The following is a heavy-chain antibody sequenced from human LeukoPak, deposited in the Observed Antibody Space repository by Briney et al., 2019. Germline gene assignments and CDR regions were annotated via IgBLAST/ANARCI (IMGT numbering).Heavy chain of an antibody. V-gene: IGHV5-51*07. CDR1: GYSFTSYW. Sequence: GESLKISCKGSGYSFTSYWIGWVHQMPGEGLEWMGIIYPGDSDTRYSPSFQGQVTISVDKSISTVYLQWSSLKASDTAMYYCGRGRGISYVEPHDWFDPWGQGTLVTVSS. J-gene: IGHJ5*02. CDR2: IYPGDSDT. CDR3: GRGRGISYVEPHDWFDP. D-gene: IGHD6-6*01.